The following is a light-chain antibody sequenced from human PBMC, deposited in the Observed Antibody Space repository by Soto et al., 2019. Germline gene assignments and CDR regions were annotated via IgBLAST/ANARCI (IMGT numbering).Light chain of an antibody. J-gene: IGLJ1*01. CDR1: SSDVGGYNY. V-gene: IGLV2-14*01. Sequence: QSALTQPASVSGSPGQSITISCTGTSSDVGGYNYVSWYQQHPGRAPKLMLSEVGNWPSGVSDRFSGSKSGNTASLTISGLQAEDEADYYCSSFTSAYTFVFGTGTKVTVL. CDR3: SSFTSAYTFV. CDR2: EVG.